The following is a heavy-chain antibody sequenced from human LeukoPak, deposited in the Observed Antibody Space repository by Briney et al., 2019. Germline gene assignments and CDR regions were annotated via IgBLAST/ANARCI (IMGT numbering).Heavy chain of an antibody. CDR3: AKGHTYYYDSSGYSRDAFDI. D-gene: IGHD3-22*01. J-gene: IGHJ3*02. Sequence: GGSLRLSCAASGFTFDDYAMHWVRQAPGKGLEWVSGISWNSGSIGYADSVKGRFIISRDNAKNSLYLQMNSLRAEDMALYYCAKGHTYYYDSSGYSRDAFDIWGQGTMVTVSS. CDR2: ISWNSGSI. V-gene: IGHV3-9*03. CDR1: GFTFDDYA.